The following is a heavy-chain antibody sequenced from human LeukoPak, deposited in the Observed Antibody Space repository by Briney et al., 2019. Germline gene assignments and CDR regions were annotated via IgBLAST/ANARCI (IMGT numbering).Heavy chain of an antibody. V-gene: IGHV3-9*01. CDR2: ISWNSGSI. Sequence: PGGSLRLSCAASGFTFDDYAMHWVRQAPGKGLEWVSGISWNSGSIGYVDSVKGRFTISRDNAKKSVSLQMNSLRAEDTAVYYCARDIEAFDIWGQGTMVTVFS. CDR3: ARDIEAFDI. CDR1: GFTFDDYA. J-gene: IGHJ3*02.